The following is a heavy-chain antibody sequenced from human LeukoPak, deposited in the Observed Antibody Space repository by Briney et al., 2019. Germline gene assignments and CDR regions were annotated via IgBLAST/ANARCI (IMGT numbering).Heavy chain of an antibody. CDR1: GYTFTGYY. J-gene: IGHJ4*02. Sequence: ASVKVSCKASGYTFTGYYMHWVRQAPGQGLEWMGWINPNSGGTNYAQKFRGRVTMTRDTSISTAYMELSRLRSDDTAVYYCASRGLYNWNYFDYWGQGTLVTVSS. D-gene: IGHD1-20*01. CDR2: INPNSGGT. CDR3: ASRGLYNWNYFDY. V-gene: IGHV1-2*02.